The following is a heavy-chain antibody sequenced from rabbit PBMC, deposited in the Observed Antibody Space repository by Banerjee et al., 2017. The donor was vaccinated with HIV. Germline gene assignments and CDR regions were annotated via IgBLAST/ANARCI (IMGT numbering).Heavy chain of an antibody. J-gene: IGHJ4*01. V-gene: IGHV1S45*01. CDR3: TRGDDCGGCGYNL. Sequence: QEQLVESGGGLVKPGASLTLTCTASGFSFSSYYMCWVRQAPGKGLEWIACIDPDYGNIYYASWAKGRFTISKTSSTTVTLQMTSLTAADTATYFCTRGDDCGGCGYNLWGPGTLVTVS. CDR2: IDPDYGNI. D-gene: IGHD2-1*01. CDR1: GFSFSSYY.